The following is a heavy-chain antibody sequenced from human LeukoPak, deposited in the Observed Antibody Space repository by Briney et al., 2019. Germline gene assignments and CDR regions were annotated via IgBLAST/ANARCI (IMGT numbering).Heavy chain of an antibody. Sequence: GGSLRLSCAASGFTFSSYAMSWVRQAPGKGLEWVSDISGSGGSTYYADSVKGRFTISRDNSKNTLYLQMNSLRAEDTAVYYCAKGTLPSALGLTDRWGQRTLVTVSS. CDR2: ISGSGGST. D-gene: IGHD3-9*01. V-gene: IGHV3-23*01. CDR3: AKGTLPSALGLTDR. J-gene: IGHJ4*02. CDR1: GFTFSSYA.